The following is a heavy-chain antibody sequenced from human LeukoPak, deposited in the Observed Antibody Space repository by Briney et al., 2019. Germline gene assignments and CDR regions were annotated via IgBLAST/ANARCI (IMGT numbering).Heavy chain of an antibody. D-gene: IGHD1-26*01. CDR3: ARRGGSGRAFDY. CDR2: FYYTGST. CDR1: GASISGGTYY. Sequence: PSETLSLTCSVSGASISGGTYYWGWIRQPPGKGLEWIGSFYYTGSTYDNPSLKSRVTISVDTSKNQFSLKLSSVTAADTAVYYCARRGGSGRAFDYWGQGTLVTVSS. V-gene: IGHV4-39*01. J-gene: IGHJ4*02.